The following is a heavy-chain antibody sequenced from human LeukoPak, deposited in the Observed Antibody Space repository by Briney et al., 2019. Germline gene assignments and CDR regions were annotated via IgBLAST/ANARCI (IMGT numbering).Heavy chain of an antibody. Sequence: SETLSLTCIVSGYSISSGYYWGWIRQPPGKGLEWIGEINHSGSTNYNPSLKSRVTMSVDTSKNQFSLKMTSVTAADSAVYYCGRGPELELVNYWGQGTLVTVSP. CDR3: GRGPELELVNY. J-gene: IGHJ4*02. CDR1: GYSISSGYY. V-gene: IGHV4-38-2*02. CDR2: INHSGST. D-gene: IGHD1-7*01.